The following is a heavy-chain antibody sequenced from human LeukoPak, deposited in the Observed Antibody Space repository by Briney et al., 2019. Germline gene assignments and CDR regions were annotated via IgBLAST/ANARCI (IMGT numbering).Heavy chain of an antibody. CDR1: GVTFSSYA. V-gene: IGHV3-23*01. J-gene: IGHJ4*02. D-gene: IGHD6-19*01. CDR2: ISGSGGST. CDR3: AKPGYTSGWY. Sequence: PGGSLRLSCAASGVTFSSYAMSWVRQAPGKGLEWVSGISGSGGSTYYADSVKGRFTISRDNSKNTVYLQMNSLRDDDTAVYYCAKPGYTSGWYWGQGTLVTVSS.